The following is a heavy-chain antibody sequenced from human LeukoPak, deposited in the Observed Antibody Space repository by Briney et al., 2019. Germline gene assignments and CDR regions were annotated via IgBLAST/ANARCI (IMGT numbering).Heavy chain of an antibody. CDR1: GYTLTDLS. J-gene: IGHJ6*03. V-gene: IGHV1-24*01. Sequence: GASVKVSCKVSGYTLTDLSMHWVRQAPGKGLEWMGGFDPEDGETIYAQKFQGRVTMTEDTSTDTAYMELSSLRSEDTAVYYCATTTDYYYYYMDVWGKGTTVTVSS. CDR2: FDPEDGET. D-gene: IGHD4-11*01. CDR3: ATTTDYYYYYMDV.